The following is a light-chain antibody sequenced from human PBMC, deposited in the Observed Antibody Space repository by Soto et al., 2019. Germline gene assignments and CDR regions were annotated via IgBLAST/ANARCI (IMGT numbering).Light chain of an antibody. J-gene: IGKJ1*01. CDR1: QSVNNN. V-gene: IGKV3-15*01. CDR3: QQYASGPQT. Sequence: EVVMTQSPATLSVSPGETAILSCVASQSVNNNLAWYQQRPGQAPRLLMYGVSTRATGVPVRFSGSGFGTRFTLTINSLQSDDLAVYYCQQYASGPQTFGQGTKVDIK. CDR2: GVS.